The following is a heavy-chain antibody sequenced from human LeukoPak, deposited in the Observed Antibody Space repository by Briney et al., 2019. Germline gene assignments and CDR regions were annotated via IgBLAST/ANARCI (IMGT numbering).Heavy chain of an antibody. CDR3: AKDVKIAAAGTLYYYYGMDV. CDR1: EFTFSSYA. CDR2: ISGSGGST. V-gene: IGHV3-23*01. D-gene: IGHD6-13*01. Sequence: GGSLRLSCAASEFTFSSYAMSWVRQAPGKGLEWVSAISGSGGSTYYADSVKGRFTISRDNSKNTLYLQMNSLRAGDTAVYYCAKDVKIAAAGTLYYYYGMDVWGQGTTVTVSS. J-gene: IGHJ6*02.